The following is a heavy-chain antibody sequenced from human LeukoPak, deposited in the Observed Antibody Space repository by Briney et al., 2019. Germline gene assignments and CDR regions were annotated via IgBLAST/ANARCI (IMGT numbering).Heavy chain of an antibody. CDR2: ISSGGDYI. J-gene: IGHJ4*02. V-gene: IGHV3-21*01. Sequence: GGSLRLSCAASGFTFTSYSMDWVRQAPGKGLEWVSSISSGGDYIFYADSVKGRFTISRDNAKNSLFLQMNSLIAEDTAVYFCARNMDIVSTIMVFDFWGQGNQGTVSS. CDR3: ARNMDIVSTIMVFDF. D-gene: IGHD5/OR15-5a*01. CDR1: GFTFTSYS.